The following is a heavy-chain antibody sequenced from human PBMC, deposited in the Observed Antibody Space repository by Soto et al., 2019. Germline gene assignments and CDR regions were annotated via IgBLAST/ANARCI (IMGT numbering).Heavy chain of an antibody. Sequence: GGSLRLSCAGSGFTFGDSYMSWIRQAPGKGLEWLSYISPGSRYPAYADSVKGRFTISRDNAKRSLYLQMMSLTAEDTAIYYSVTGGGGGLFVSWCPGTMVTVS. CDR2: ISPGSRYP. CDR1: GFTFGDSY. V-gene: IGHV3-11*06. D-gene: IGHD3-3*01. CDR3: VTGGGGGLFVS. J-gene: IGHJ4*02.